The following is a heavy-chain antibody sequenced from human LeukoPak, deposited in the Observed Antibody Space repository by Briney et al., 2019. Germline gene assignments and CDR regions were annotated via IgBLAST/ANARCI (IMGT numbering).Heavy chain of an antibody. D-gene: IGHD3-22*01. V-gene: IGHV1-8*01. J-gene: IGHJ4*02. Sequence: ASVKVSCKASGYTFTSYDINWVRQATGQGLEWMGWMNPNSGNTGYAQKFQGRVTMTRNTSISTAYMELRSLRSDDTAVYYCARKPIVNSAWYYFDYWGQGTLVTVSS. CDR2: MNPNSGNT. CDR1: GYTFTSYD. CDR3: ARKPIVNSAWYYFDY.